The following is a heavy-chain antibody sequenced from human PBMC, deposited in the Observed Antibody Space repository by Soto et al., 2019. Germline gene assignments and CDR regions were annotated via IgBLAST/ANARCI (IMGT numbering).Heavy chain of an antibody. CDR2: INPSGGST. CDR3: ARTPLFSSSWYPEAFDI. CDR1: GYTFTSYY. Sequence: ASVKVSCKASGYTFTSYYIHWVRQAPGQGLEWMGIINPSGGSTSYAQKFQGRVTMTRDTSTSTVYMELSSLRSEDTAVYYCARTPLFSSSWYPEAFDIWGQGTMVTVAS. D-gene: IGHD6-13*01. J-gene: IGHJ3*02. V-gene: IGHV1-46*01.